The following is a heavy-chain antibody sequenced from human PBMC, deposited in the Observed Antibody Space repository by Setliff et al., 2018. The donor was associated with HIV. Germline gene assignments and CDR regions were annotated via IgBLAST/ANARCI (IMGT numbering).Heavy chain of an antibody. D-gene: IGHD6-13*01. Sequence: GESLKLSCKGSGYSFTSNWIGWVRQMPGKGLEVMGIIHHVDSDTRYSPSFQGQVTISADKSISTAYLQWSTLKASDTAIYYCARHRHTAAGTLDAFDIWGQGTVVTVSS. CDR2: IHHVDSDT. CDR3: ARHRHTAAGTLDAFDI. V-gene: IGHV5-51*01. CDR1: GYSFTSNW. J-gene: IGHJ3*02.